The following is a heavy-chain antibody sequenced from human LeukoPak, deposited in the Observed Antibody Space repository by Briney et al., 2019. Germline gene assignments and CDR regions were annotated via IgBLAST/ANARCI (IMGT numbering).Heavy chain of an antibody. V-gene: IGHV1-2*02. CDR1: GYTFTGYY. CDR3: ATGPNAGPYNWFDP. Sequence: ASVKVSCKASGYTFTGYYMHWVRQAPGQGLEWMGWINPNSGGTNYAQKFQGRVTMTGDTSISTAYMELSRLRSDDTAVYYCATGPNAGPYNWFDPWGQGTLVTVSS. J-gene: IGHJ5*02. D-gene: IGHD1-1*01. CDR2: INPNSGGT.